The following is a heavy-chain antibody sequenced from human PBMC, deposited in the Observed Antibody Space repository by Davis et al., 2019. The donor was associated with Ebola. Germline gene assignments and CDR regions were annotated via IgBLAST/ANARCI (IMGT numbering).Heavy chain of an antibody. V-gene: IGHV4-30-2*01. CDR3: ARTVASNWNEGMDV. Sequence: PSETLSLTCAVSGGSISSGGYSWSWIRQPPGKGLEWIGYIYHSGSTYYNPSLKSRVTISVDTSKNQFSLKLSSVTAADTAVYYCARTVASNWNEGMDVWGQGTTVTVSS. D-gene: IGHD1-1*01. CDR1: GGSISSGGYS. J-gene: IGHJ6*02. CDR2: IYHSGST.